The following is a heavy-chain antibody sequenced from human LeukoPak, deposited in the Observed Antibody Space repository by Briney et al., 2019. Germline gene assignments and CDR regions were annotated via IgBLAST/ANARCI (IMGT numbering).Heavy chain of an antibody. V-gene: IGHV1-2*02. D-gene: IGHD3-3*01. CDR2: INPNSGGT. CDR3: ARDRRFLEWLLPLDY. CDR1: GYTFTGYY. Sequence: GASVKVSCKASGYTFTGYYMHWVRQAPGQGLEWMGWINPNSGGTNYAQKFQGRVTMTRDTSISTAYMELSRLRSGDTAVYYCARDRRFLEWLLPLDYWGQGTLVTVSS. J-gene: IGHJ4*02.